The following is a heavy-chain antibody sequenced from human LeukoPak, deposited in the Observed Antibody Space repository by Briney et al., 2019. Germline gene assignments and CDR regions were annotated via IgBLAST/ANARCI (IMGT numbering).Heavy chain of an antibody. V-gene: IGHV3-7*01. D-gene: IGHD2-2*01. Sequence: GGSLRLSCAASGFTFSRYWMSWLRQAPGKGLEWVANIKYDTSERYHADSVEGRFTISRDNARNSLSLQMNSLRAEDTAVYYCARSDANSWHESWGQGTLVTVSS. CDR1: GFTFSRYW. J-gene: IGHJ5*02. CDR2: IKYDTSER. CDR3: ARSDANSWHES.